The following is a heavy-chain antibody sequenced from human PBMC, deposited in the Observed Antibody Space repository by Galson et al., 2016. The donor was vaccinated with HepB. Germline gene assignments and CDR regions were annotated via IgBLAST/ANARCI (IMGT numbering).Heavy chain of an antibody. J-gene: IGHJ4*02. CDR1: GGSVSDYS. CDR2: INHSGST. V-gene: IGHV4-34*01. D-gene: IGHD2-2*01. Sequence: SETLSLTCAVYGGSVSDYSWSWIRQPPGKGLEWIGEINHSGSTNYNPSLTRRVNMSVDTSKKQFSLKLNSVTAADTALYYCARGRIVVVPGPMVSLGLFFDYWGQGTLVSVSS. CDR3: ARGRIVVVPGPMVSLGLFFDY.